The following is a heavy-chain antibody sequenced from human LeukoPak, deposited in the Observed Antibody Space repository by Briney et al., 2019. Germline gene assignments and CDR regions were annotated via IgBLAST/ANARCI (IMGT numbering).Heavy chain of an antibody. CDR3: VSFYETY. CDR2: INSDGSWT. D-gene: IGHD2/OR15-2a*01. V-gene: IGHV3-74*01. CDR1: GSYW. J-gene: IGHJ4*02. Sequence: GGSLRLSCAASGSYWMHWVRQAPGKGLVWVSHINSDGSWTSYAESVKGRFTISKDNAKNTVYLQMNNLRAEDTAVYYCVSFYETYWGRGTLVTVSS.